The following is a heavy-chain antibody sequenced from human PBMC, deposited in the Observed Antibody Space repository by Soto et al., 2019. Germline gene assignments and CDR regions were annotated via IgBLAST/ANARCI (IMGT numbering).Heavy chain of an antibody. Sequence: SVKVSCKASGGTFSSYAISWVRQAPGQGLEWMGGIIPIFGTANYAQKFQGRVTITADESTSTAYMELSSLRSEDTAVYYCARTQAVPVAMLGDYYYGMTSGAKGPRSPSP. D-gene: IGHD2-2*01. CDR2: IIPIFGTA. V-gene: IGHV1-69*13. CDR1: GGTFSSYA. CDR3: ARTQAVPVAMLGDYYYGMTS. J-gene: IGHJ6*02.